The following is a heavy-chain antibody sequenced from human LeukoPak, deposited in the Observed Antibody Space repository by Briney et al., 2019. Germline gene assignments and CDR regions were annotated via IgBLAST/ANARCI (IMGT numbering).Heavy chain of an antibody. CDR2: IYQSGAT. V-gene: IGHV4-30-2*01. CDR1: GGSISSGRYS. Sequence: SETLSLTCAVSGGSISSGRYSWSWIRQPPGKGLEWIGCIYQSGATDYNSSLKSRVTISLDRSKSQFSLKVTSVTAADTAVYYCARVAAPMSYYYYMDVWGKGTTVTVSS. CDR3: ARVAAPMSYYYYMDV. J-gene: IGHJ6*03. D-gene: IGHD6-6*01.